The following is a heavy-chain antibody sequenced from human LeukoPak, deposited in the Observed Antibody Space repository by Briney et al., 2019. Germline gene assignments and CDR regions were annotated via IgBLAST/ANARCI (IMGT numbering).Heavy chain of an antibody. CDR1: GYTFTSYD. J-gene: IGHJ3*02. V-gene: IGHV1-8*01. Sequence: ASVKVSCKASGYTFTSYDINWVRQATGQGLEWMGWMDPNSGNTGYAQKFQGRVTMTRNTSISTAYMELSSLRSEDTAVYYCARSGIGSGSYYEVHDAFDIWGQGTMVTVSS. CDR2: MDPNSGNT. D-gene: IGHD3-10*01. CDR3: ARSGIGSGSYYEVHDAFDI.